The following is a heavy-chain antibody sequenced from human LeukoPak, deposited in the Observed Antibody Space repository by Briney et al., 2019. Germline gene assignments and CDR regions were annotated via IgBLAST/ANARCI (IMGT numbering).Heavy chain of an antibody. CDR1: GGSISSYY. CDR3: ARDFRVGQDAFDI. V-gene: IGHV4-59*01. Sequence: PSETLSLTCTVSGGSISSYYWSWIRQPPGKGLEWIGYIYYSGSTNYNPSLKSRVTISVDTSKNQFSLKLSSVTAADTAVYYCARDFRVGQDAFDIWGQGTMVTVSS. D-gene: IGHD1-26*01. J-gene: IGHJ3*02. CDR2: IYYSGST.